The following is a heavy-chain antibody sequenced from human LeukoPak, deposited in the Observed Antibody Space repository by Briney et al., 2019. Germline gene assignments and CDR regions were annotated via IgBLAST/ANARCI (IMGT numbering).Heavy chain of an antibody. Sequence: SETLSLTCTVSGYSISSGYYWGWIRQPPGKGLEWIGYIYYSGSTNYNPSLKSRVTISVDTSKNQFSLKLSSVTAADTAVYYCARGRSYGLRGDAFDIWGQGTMVTVSS. V-gene: IGHV4-61*01. CDR3: ARGRSYGLRGDAFDI. J-gene: IGHJ3*02. CDR1: GYSISSGYY. D-gene: IGHD5-18*01. CDR2: IYYSGST.